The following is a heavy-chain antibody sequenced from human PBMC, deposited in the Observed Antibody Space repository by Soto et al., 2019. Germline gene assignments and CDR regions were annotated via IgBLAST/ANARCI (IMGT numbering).Heavy chain of an antibody. J-gene: IGHJ2*01. Sequence: QVQLVQSGAEVRKPGASVKVSCKASGYTFTSYDINWVRQASGQGLEWMGWMNPNSGNTGSAQRYQGRLILTRNTSINTAYMELTSLTSEDAAVYYCARVHTATTYFDVWGRGTLVAVSS. CDR2: MNPNSGNT. CDR3: ARVHTATTYFDV. CDR1: GYTFTSYD. D-gene: IGHD4-17*01. V-gene: IGHV1-8*01.